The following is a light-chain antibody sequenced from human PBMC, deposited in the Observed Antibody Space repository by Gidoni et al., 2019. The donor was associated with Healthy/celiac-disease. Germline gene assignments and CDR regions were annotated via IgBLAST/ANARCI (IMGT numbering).Light chain of an antibody. Sequence: DIQMPHSPSTLSASVGDSVTITCRASQSISSWWAWYQQKPGKAPKLLIYKAYSLESGVPSRLSGSRSGKEFTLTSSRLQPDDFETYYCKQYNSYSYTFGQGTKLEIK. J-gene: IGKJ2*01. CDR1: QSISSW. CDR2: KAY. V-gene: IGKV1-5*03. CDR3: KQYNSYSYT.